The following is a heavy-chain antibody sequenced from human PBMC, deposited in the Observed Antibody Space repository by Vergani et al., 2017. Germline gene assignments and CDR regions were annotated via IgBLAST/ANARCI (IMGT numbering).Heavy chain of an antibody. D-gene: IGHD2-2*02. V-gene: IGHV3-23*01. CDR2: ISGSGGST. CDR1: GFTFSSYA. J-gene: IGHJ4*02. CDR3: ARDRRYCSSTSCYTGRDY. Sequence: EVQLLESGGGLVQPGGSLRLSCAASGFTFSSYAMSWVRQAPGKGLEWVSAISGSGGSTYYAYSVKGRFTISRDNSKNTLYLQMNSLRAEDTAVYYCARDRRYCSSTSCYTGRDYWGQGTLVTVSS.